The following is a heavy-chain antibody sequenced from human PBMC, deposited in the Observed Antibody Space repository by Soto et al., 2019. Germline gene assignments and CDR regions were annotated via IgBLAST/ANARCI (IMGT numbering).Heavy chain of an antibody. V-gene: IGHV3-21*01. D-gene: IGHD3-10*01. J-gene: IGHJ6*02. CDR1: GGMFDIYS. Sequence: GVSLRLCCAASGGMFDIYSMTWVRQAPGKGLEWVSSISSSSSYIYYADSVKGRFTISRDNAENSLYLQMSSLRADDTAVYYCARDRGAASDIRYYYYGIDVWGQGTTVTVSS. CDR2: ISSSSSYI. CDR3: ARDRGAASDIRYYYYGIDV.